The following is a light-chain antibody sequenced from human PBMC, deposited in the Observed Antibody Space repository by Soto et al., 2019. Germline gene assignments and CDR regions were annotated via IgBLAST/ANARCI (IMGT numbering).Light chain of an antibody. V-gene: IGLV2-23*01. Sequence: QSALTQPASVSGSPGQSVTISCTGSSSDIGTYNIVSWYQHHPGKAPKLILYEGTKRPSGVSNRFSGSKSGNTASLTISGLQAEDEADYYCCSYAGSRLFGGGTKDTVL. CDR3: CSYAGSRL. CDR1: SSDIGTYNI. CDR2: EGT. J-gene: IGLJ3*02.